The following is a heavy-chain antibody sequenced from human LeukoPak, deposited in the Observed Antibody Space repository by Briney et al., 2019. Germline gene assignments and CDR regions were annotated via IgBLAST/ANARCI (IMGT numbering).Heavy chain of an antibody. V-gene: IGHV4-61*05. CDR3: ARLRGGSYPYYYGMDV. Sequence: SETLSLTCTVSGGSISSSSYYWGWIRQPPGKGLEWIGYIYYSGSTNYNPSLRSRVTISVDTSKNQFSLKLSSVTAADTAVYYCARLRGGSYPYYYGMDVWGQGTTVTVSS. CDR1: GGSISSSSYY. D-gene: IGHD1-26*01. J-gene: IGHJ6*02. CDR2: IYYSGST.